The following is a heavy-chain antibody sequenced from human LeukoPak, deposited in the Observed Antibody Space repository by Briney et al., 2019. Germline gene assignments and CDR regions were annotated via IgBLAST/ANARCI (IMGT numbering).Heavy chain of an antibody. Sequence: GESLKISCKGSGYSFTSYWIGWVRQMPGKGLEWMGIIYPGDSDTRYSPSFQGLVTISADKSISTAYLQWSSLKASDTAMYYCARHRAVDTAMAYMDVWGKGTTVTVSS. CDR3: ARHRAVDTAMAYMDV. D-gene: IGHD5-18*01. CDR1: GYSFTSYW. CDR2: IYPGDSDT. J-gene: IGHJ6*03. V-gene: IGHV5-51*01.